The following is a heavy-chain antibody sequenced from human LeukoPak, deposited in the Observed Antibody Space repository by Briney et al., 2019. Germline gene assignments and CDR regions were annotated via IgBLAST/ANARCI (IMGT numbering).Heavy chain of an antibody. D-gene: IGHD2-8*01. J-gene: IGHJ4*02. CDR1: GFTFSSYS. Sequence: GGSLRLSCAASGFTFSSYSMNWVRQAPGKGLEWVSSINSRGSGEYYADSVKGRFTISRDNAKNSLYLQMNSLRVEDTAVYYCAREGSIVPHQDLDYWGQGSLVTVSS. V-gene: IGHV3-21*01. CDR2: INSRGSGE. CDR3: AREGSIVPHQDLDY.